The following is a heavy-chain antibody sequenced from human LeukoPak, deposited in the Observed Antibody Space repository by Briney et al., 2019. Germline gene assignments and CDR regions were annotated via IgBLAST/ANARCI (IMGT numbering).Heavy chain of an antibody. CDR3: ARDPTYYYDSSGYYYPNWFDP. Sequence: GGALRLSCAASGFTFSSYEMNWVRQAPGEGVEGVSYICSSGSTIYYADSVKGRFTISRDNAKNSLYLQMNSLRAEDTAVYYCARDPTYYYDSSGYYYPNWFDPWSQGTLVTVSS. J-gene: IGHJ5*02. CDR1: GFTFSSYE. CDR2: ICSSGSTI. V-gene: IGHV3-48*03. D-gene: IGHD3-22*01.